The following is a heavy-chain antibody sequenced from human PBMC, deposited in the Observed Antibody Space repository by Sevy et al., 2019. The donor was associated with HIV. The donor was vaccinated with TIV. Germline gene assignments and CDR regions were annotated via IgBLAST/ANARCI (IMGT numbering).Heavy chain of an antibody. CDR2: INPNSGGT. V-gene: IGHV1-2*02. Sequence: ASVKVSCKASGYTFTGYYMHWVRQAPGQGLEWMGWINPNSGGTNYAQKFQGRVTMTRDTSISTAYMELSRLRSDDTAVYYCARGGAVRGLIYYYGMDVWGQGTTVTVSS. D-gene: IGHD3-10*01. CDR1: GYTFTGYY. J-gene: IGHJ6*02. CDR3: ARGGAVRGLIYYYGMDV.